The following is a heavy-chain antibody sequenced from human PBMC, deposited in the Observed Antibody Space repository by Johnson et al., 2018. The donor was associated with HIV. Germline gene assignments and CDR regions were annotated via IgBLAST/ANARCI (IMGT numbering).Heavy chain of an antibody. Sequence: QVQLVESGGGVVQPGRSLRLSCAASVFTFRSYGMHWVRQAPGKGLEWVAFIRYDGSNKYYADSVKGRFTISRDNSKNMLYLEMKSLRAEDTAVYYCAKDTRGSRDGYNRDDAFDIWGQGTMVTVSS. J-gene: IGHJ3*02. CDR1: VFTFRSYG. CDR2: IRYDGSNK. V-gene: IGHV3-30*02. CDR3: AKDTRGSRDGYNRDDAFDI. D-gene: IGHD5-24*01.